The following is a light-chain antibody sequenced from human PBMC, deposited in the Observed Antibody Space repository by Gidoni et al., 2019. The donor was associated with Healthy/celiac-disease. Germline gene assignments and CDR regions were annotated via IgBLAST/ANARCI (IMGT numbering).Light chain of an antibody. CDR3: QQYYSTPLT. V-gene: IGKV4-1*01. CDR1: PGVLYSSNNKNY. CDR2: WAS. J-gene: IGKJ4*01. Sequence: DIVMTQSPDSLAVSLGERATINCKSSPGVLYSSNNKNYLAWYQPKPGQHPKLLIYWASTRESGVPDRFSGSGSGTDFTLTISSLQAEDVAVYYCQQYYSTPLTFXGXTKVEIK.